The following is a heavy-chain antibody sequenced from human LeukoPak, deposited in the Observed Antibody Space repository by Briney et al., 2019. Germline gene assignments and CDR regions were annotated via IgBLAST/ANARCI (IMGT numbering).Heavy chain of an antibody. CDR2: ISSSSTSM. Sequence: PGGSLRLSCAASGSTFSSYSMNWVRQAPGKGLEWVSSISSSSTSMYYADSVKGRFTISRDNAKNSLYLQMNSLRAEDTAVYYCSRERGYSYGYSDYWGQGTLVTVSS. CDR1: GSTFSSYS. CDR3: SRERGYSYGYSDY. D-gene: IGHD5-18*01. J-gene: IGHJ4*02. V-gene: IGHV3-21*01.